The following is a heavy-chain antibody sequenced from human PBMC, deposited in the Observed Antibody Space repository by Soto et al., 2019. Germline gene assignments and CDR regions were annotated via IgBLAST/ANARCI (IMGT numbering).Heavy chain of an antibody. J-gene: IGHJ5*02. CDR1: GYTFTSYA. CDR3: ARGLVRVGFDP. V-gene: IGHV1-3*05. CDR2: INAGNGNT. D-gene: IGHD6-19*01. Sequence: QVQLVQSGAEEKKPGASVKVSCKASGYTFTSYAMHWVRQAPGQRLEWMGWINAGNGNTKYSQKFQGRVTITRDTSASAAYMELSSLRSEDTAVYYCARGLVRVGFDPWGQGTLVTVSS.